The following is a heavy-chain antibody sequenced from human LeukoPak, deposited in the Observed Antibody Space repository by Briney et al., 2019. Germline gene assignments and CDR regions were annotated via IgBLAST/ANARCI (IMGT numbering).Heavy chain of an antibody. D-gene: IGHD3-10*01. CDR2: ISYDGSNK. V-gene: IGHV3-30*04. J-gene: IGHJ4*02. Sequence: PGGSLRPSCAAPGFTFSSYAMPWVRQAPGQGLARVAVISYDGSNKYYADSVKGRFTISRDNSKNTLYLQMNSLRAEDTAVYYCARDPGYYFDYWGQGTLVTVSS. CDR3: ARDPGYYFDY. CDR1: GFTFSSYA.